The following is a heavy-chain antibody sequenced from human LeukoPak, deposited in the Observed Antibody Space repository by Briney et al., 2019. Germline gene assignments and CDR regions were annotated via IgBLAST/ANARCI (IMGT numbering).Heavy chain of an antibody. CDR3: ARDGGTDWYDP. D-gene: IGHD1-1*01. CDR2: ISSSSSTI. J-gene: IGHJ5*02. V-gene: IGHV3-48*04. Sequence: GGSLRLSCAASGFTFSSYSMNWVRQAPGKGLEWVSYISSSSSTIYYADSVKGRFTISRDNAKNSLYLQMNSLRVEDTAMYYCARDGGTDWYDPWGQGTLVTVSS. CDR1: GFTFSSYS.